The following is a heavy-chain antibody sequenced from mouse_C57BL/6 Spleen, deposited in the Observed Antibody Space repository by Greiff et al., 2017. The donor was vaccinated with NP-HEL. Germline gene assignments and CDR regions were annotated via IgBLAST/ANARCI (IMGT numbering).Heavy chain of an antibody. CDR1: GYTFTSYW. J-gene: IGHJ4*01. CDR2: IDPNSGGT. Sequence: VQLQQPGAELVKPGASVKLSCKASGYTFTSYWMHWVKQRPGRGLEWIGRIDPNSGGTKYNEKFKSKATLTVDKPSSTAYMQLSSLTSEDSAVYYCARSVITTVFHYYAMDYWGQGTSVTVSS. V-gene: IGHV1-72*01. D-gene: IGHD1-1*01. CDR3: ARSVITTVFHYYAMDY.